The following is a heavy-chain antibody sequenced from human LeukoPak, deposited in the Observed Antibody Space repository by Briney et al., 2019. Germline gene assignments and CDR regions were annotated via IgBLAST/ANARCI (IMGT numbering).Heavy chain of an antibody. Sequence: PGGSLRLSCAASGFTFSSYAMHWVRQAPGKGLEYVSAISSNGGSTYYANSVKGRFTISRDNSKNTLYLQMGGLRAEDMAVYYCASSSSSSIFNYWGQGTLVTVSS. CDR1: GFTFSSYA. CDR3: ASSSSSSIFNY. CDR2: ISSNGGST. V-gene: IGHV3-64*01. D-gene: IGHD6-6*01. J-gene: IGHJ4*02.